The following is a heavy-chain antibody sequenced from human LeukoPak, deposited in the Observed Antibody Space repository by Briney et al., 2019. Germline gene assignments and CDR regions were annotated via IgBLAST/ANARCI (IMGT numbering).Heavy chain of an antibody. V-gene: IGHV3-48*03. CDR2: ISNSGTTM. CDR3: TRSDTLI. J-gene: IGHJ3*02. D-gene: IGHD2-15*01. CDR1: VFTLSSYE. Sequence: PGGSLRLSCAPSVFTLSSYEIDCVRQAPGKGLEWVSYISNSGTTMNYADSVKGRFTISRDNAKNSLYLQMNSLRAEHTAVYYFTRSDTLIWGEGGTLTVSS.